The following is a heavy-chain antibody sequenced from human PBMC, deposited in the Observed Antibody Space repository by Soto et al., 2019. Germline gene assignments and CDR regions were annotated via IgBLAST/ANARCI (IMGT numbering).Heavy chain of an antibody. CDR3: GRGGRDNWNDLYNWFDP. CDR2: ISAYNGNT. Sequence: GASVKVSCKASGYTFTSYGISWVRQAPGQGLEWMGWISAYNGNTNYAQKLQGRVTMTTDTSTSTAYMELRSLRSDDTAVYYCGRGGRDNWNDLYNWFDPWGQGTLVTVSS. D-gene: IGHD1-20*01. CDR1: GYTFTSYG. J-gene: IGHJ5*02. V-gene: IGHV1-18*01.